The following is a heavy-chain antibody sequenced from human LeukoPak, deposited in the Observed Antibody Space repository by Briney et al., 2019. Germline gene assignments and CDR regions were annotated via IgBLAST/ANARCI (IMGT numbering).Heavy chain of an antibody. V-gene: IGHV1-2*02. CDR1: GYTFSDYY. CDR3: AREFMTTVTLDV. D-gene: IGHD4-17*01. CDR2: INPNSGAT. Sequence: ASVKVSCKASGYTFSDYYIHWVRQAPGQGLEWMGWINPNSGATNYAQNFQGRVTMTRDTPISTAYMELSSLRSDDTAVYYCAREFMTTVTLDVWGEGTTVTVSS. J-gene: IGHJ6*02.